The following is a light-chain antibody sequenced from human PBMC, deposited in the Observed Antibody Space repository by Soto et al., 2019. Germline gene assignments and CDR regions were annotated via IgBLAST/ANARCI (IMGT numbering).Light chain of an antibody. J-gene: IGLJ2*01. V-gene: IGLV2-23*02. CDR3: CSFGRNCTLL. CDR1: SADVGSYNL. Sequence: QSALTQPASVSGSPGQSVTISCTGSSADVGSYNLVSWYQQLPGRAPKLMIFEVSNRPSGVSNRFSASKSGNTASLTISGLQGEDEADYYCCSFGRNCTLLFGGGTKLTVL. CDR2: EVS.